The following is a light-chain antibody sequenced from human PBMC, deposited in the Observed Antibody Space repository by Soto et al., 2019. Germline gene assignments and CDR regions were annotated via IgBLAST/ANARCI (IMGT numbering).Light chain of an antibody. Sequence: ELTQPPSVSVAPGQTARITCGGDNVGGYSVHWYQQRPGQAPVLVVYADSDRPSGIPERFSGSNSGNTATLTISRVEAGDAADYYCQVWDSSSDLLVFGTGTKVTVL. CDR2: ADS. V-gene: IGLV3-21*02. J-gene: IGLJ1*01. CDR1: NVGGYS. CDR3: QVWDSSSDLLV.